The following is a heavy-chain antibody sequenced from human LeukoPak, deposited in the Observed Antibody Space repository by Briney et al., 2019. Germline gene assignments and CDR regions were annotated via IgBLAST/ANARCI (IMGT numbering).Heavy chain of an antibody. J-gene: IGHJ5*02. Sequence: SQTLSLTCAISGERVSSNTASWNWFRQSPSRGLEWLGRTYYRSKWSNDYAPSVKGRITINADTSRNQFSLHLNSVTPEDTAVYFCARDRDSDFEWGPYDPWGQGTLDVVSS. CDR3: ARDRDSDFEWGPYDP. V-gene: IGHV6-1*01. CDR2: TYYRSKWSN. D-gene: IGHD4-11*01. CDR1: GERVSSNTAS.